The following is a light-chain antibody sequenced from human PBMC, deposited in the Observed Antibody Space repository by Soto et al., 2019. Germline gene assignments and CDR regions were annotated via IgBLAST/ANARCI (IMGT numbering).Light chain of an antibody. J-gene: IGKJ1*01. Sequence: EIVLTQSPATLSLSPGERATLSCRASQSVTTFLAWYQQKPGQAPRLLISDASDRATGIPARFSGSGSGTDFTLTFSSLESEDFAVYYCQQRSNWPWTFGQGTKVEI. CDR1: QSVTTF. V-gene: IGKV3-11*01. CDR2: DAS. CDR3: QQRSNWPWT.